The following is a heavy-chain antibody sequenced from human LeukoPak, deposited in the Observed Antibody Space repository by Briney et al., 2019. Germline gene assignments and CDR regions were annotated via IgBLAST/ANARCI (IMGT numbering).Heavy chain of an antibody. Sequence: PGGSLRLSCAASGFTFSNAWMSWVRQAPGKGLEWVGRIKSKSDGGTTDYAAPVKGRFAISRDDSKNTLFLQMSSLKTEDTAMYYCTTVFIDYFDTTGYYPFDFWGQGTLVTVSS. V-gene: IGHV3-15*01. D-gene: IGHD3-22*01. CDR2: IKSKSDGGTT. CDR1: GFTFSNAW. J-gene: IGHJ4*02. CDR3: TTVFIDYFDTTGYYPFDF.